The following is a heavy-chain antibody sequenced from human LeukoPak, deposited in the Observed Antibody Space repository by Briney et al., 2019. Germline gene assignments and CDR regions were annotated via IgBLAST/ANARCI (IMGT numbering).Heavy chain of an antibody. J-gene: IGHJ4*02. CDR2: MNPNSGNT. D-gene: IGHD2-2*01. CDR3: AREKIRPPAAPTQYYFDC. Sequence: WASVKVSCKASGYTFTSYDINWVRQATGQGLEWVGWMNPNSGNTGYAQKFQGRVTITTNTSISTAYMELSSLRFEDTAVYYCAREKIRPPAAPTQYYFDCWGQGTLVTVSS. CDR1: GYTFTSYD. V-gene: IGHV1-8*03.